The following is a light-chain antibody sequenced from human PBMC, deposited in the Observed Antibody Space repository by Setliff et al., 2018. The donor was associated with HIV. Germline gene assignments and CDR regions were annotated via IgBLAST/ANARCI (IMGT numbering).Light chain of an antibody. J-gene: IGLJ1*01. CDR2: EVN. V-gene: IGLV2-8*01. CDR3: SSYAGSNIYV. Sequence: SALAQPPSASGSPGQSVTISCTGTSGDVGGYDYVSWYQQHPGKAPKLMIYEVNKRPSGVPDRFSGSKSGDTASLTVSGLQADDEADYFCSSYAGSNIYVFGTGTKVT. CDR1: SGDVGGYDY.